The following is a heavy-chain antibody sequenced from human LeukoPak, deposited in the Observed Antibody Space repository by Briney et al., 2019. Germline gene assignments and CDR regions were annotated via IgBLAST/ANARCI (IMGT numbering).Heavy chain of an antibody. CDR3: TKGLL. CDR1: GRSVNKDD. J-gene: IGHJ4*02. V-gene: IGHV3-23*01. CDR2: VSRNGGGT. Sequence: GGSLRLSCTASGRSVNKDDMNWVRQAPGKGLEWVSAVSRNGGGTYYADSVKGRFNISRDDSKNMLSVQMNRLRAEDTAVYYCTKGLLWGQGTVVTVSS.